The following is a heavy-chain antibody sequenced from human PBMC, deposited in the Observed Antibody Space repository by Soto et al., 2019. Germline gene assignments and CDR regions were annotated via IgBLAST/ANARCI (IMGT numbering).Heavy chain of an antibody. Sequence: GGSLRLSCAASGFTFSSFALSWVRQAPGKGLEWVSAISGSGGDTDSADSVKGRFTISRDNSKNTLFLQMNSLRVEDTAVYYCAGPGYSSQDYWGQGTLVTVSS. V-gene: IGHV3-23*01. D-gene: IGHD5-18*01. CDR1: GFTFSSFA. CDR3: AGPGYSSQDY. J-gene: IGHJ4*02. CDR2: ISGSGGDT.